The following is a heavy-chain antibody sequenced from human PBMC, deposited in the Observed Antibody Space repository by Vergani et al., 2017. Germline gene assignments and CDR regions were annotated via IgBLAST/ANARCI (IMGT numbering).Heavy chain of an antibody. J-gene: IGHJ4*02. D-gene: IGHD2/OR15-2a*01. CDR2: IKSDGSIT. V-gene: IGHV3-74*03. CDR1: GFSFNSYW. CDR3: AREERSNTSPFVGD. Sequence: VQLVESGGGVVQPGGSLRLSCAASGFSFNSYWMHWVRQVPGKGLLWVSRIKSDGSITAYADSVKGRFTISRDNSKNSVYLQMNSLKAEDRATYYCAREERSNTSPFVGDWGQGTLVTV.